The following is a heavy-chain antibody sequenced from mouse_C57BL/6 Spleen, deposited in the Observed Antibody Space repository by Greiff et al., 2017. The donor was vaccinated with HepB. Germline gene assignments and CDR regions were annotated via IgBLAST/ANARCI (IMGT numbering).Heavy chain of an antibody. J-gene: IGHJ4*01. CDR1: GYTFTSYW. D-gene: IGHD1-1*01. CDR3: ARGLRFYAMDY. Sequence: VQLQQSGAELVKPGASVKLSCKASGYTFTSYWMQWVNQRPGQGLEWIGEIDPSDSYTNYNQKFKGKATLTVDTSSSTAYMQLSSLTSEDAAVYYCARGLRFYAMDYWGQGTSVTVSS. CDR2: IDPSDSYT. V-gene: IGHV1-50*01.